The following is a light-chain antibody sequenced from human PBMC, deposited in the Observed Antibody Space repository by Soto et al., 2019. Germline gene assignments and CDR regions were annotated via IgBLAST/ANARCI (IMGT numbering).Light chain of an antibody. Sequence: QSVLTQSPSASASLGASVKLTCTLSSAHNTYAIAWHQQQPEKGPRYLMKLHSDGSHNKGDGIPDRFSGSSSGAERYLTISSLQSEDEADYYCQTWGTGSWVFGGGTKLTVL. CDR1: SAHNTYA. V-gene: IGLV4-69*01. CDR2: LHSDGSH. CDR3: QTWGTGSWV. J-gene: IGLJ3*02.